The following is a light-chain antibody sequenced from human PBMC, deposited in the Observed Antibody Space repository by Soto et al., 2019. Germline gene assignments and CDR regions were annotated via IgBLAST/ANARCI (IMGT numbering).Light chain of an antibody. Sequence: QSVLTQSASVSGPPGQSITISCTGTSSDVGGYNYVSWYQQHPGKAPKLIIYDVSNRPSGVSTRFSGSKSGNTASLTISGLQAEDEADYSCSSYTSTNSWVFGGGTKLTVL. J-gene: IGLJ3*02. CDR1: SSDVGGYNY. CDR3: SSYTSTNSWV. CDR2: DVS. V-gene: IGLV2-14*01.